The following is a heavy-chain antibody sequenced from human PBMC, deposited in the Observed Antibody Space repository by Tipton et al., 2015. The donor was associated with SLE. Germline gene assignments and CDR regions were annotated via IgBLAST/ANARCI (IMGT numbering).Heavy chain of an antibody. CDR3: ARGQPTWFDP. Sequence: GLVKPSETLSLSCSVSGGSISSSYWSWIRQPPGKGLEWIGYGDDSGSTNYNPSLKNRVTISVDTSKNQISLKVNSVTAADTAVYYCARGQPTWFDPWGRGALVTVSS. D-gene: IGHD2-2*01. V-gene: IGHV4-59*01. CDR1: GGSISSSY. CDR2: GDDSGST. J-gene: IGHJ2*01.